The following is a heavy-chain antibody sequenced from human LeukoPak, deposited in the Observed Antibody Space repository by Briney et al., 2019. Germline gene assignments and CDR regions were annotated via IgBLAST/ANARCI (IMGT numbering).Heavy chain of an antibody. CDR1: GGSISSGGYY. CDR3: ARQDVATSHDAFDI. J-gene: IGHJ3*02. D-gene: IGHD5-12*01. CDR2: IYHSGST. Sequence: PSETLSLTCTVSGGSISSGGYYWSWIRQPPGKGLEWIGYIYHSGSTYYNPSLKSRVTISVDRSKNQFSLKLSSVTAADTAVYYCARQDVATSHDAFDIWGQGTMVSVSS. V-gene: IGHV4-30-2*01.